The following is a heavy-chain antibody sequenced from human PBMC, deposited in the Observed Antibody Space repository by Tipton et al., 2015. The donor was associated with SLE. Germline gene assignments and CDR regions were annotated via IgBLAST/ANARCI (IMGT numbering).Heavy chain of an antibody. D-gene: IGHD6-13*01. CDR3: ARSQPWAAAGTFYYYYMDV. V-gene: IGHV4-34*01. Sequence: TLSLTCAVYGGSFSGYYWSWIRQPPGKGLEWIGEINHSGSTNYNPSLKSRVTISVDTSKNQFSLRLSSVTAADTAVYYCARSQPWAAAGTFYYYYMDVWGKGTTVTVSS. CDR1: GGSFSGYY. J-gene: IGHJ6*03. CDR2: INHSGST.